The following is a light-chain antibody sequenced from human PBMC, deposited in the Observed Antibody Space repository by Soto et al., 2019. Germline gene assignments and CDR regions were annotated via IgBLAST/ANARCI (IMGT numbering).Light chain of an antibody. V-gene: IGKV1-5*03. CDR1: QTINSW. CDR2: KAS. Sequence: DIQMTQSPSTLPGSLGDRVSITCRASQTINSWLAWYQQKTGQAPKLLIYKASTLKSGVPSRFSGSGSGTEFTLTISSLQPDDFATYYCQQYNSSWTFGQGTKVDIK. J-gene: IGKJ1*01. CDR3: QQYNSSWT.